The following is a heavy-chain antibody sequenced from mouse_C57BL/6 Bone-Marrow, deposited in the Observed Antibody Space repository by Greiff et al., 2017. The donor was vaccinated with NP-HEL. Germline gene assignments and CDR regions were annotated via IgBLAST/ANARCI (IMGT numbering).Heavy chain of an antibody. V-gene: IGHV1-59*01. CDR3: ARVSTRVKWSAY. CDR1: GYTFTSYW. CDR2: IDPSDSYT. Sequence: QVQLQQPGAELVRPGTSVKLSCKASGYTFTSYWMHWVKQRPGQGLEWIGVIDPSDSYTNYNQKFKGKATLTVDTSSSTAYMQLSSLTSEDSAVYYCARVSTRVKWSAYWGQGTLVTVSA. J-gene: IGHJ3*01. D-gene: IGHD2-2*01.